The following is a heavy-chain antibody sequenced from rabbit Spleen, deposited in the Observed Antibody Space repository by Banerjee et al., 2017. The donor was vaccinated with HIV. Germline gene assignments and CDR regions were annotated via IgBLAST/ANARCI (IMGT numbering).Heavy chain of an antibody. Sequence: QLKESGGGLVQPGGSLKLSCKGSGFDFSSYYMSWVRQAPGKGLEWIGYIDPFFGTTYYANWVNGRFTISNDNAQNTVFLQMTSLTVADTATYFCARGSATMTMVITGFYLSLWGQGTLVTVS. J-gene: IGHJ4*01. CDR2: IDPFFGTT. CDR1: GFDFSSYY. CDR3: ARGSATMTMVITGFYLSL. V-gene: IGHV1S7*01. D-gene: IGHD2-1*01.